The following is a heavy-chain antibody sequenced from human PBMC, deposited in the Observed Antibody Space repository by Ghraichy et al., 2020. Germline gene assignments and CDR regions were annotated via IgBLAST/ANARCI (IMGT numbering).Heavy chain of an antibody. D-gene: IGHD3-3*01. J-gene: IGHJ6*02. CDR2: IRYDGSNK. CDR1: GFTFSSYG. V-gene: IGHV3-30*02. CDR3: AKDRSFYDFWSGYQTYYYYGMDV. Sequence: GGSLRLSCAASGFTFSSYGMHWVRQAPGKGLEWVAFIRYDGSNKYYADSVKGRFTISRDNSKNTLYLQMNSRRAEDTAVYYCAKDRSFYDFWSGYQTYYYYGMDVWGQGTTVTVSS.